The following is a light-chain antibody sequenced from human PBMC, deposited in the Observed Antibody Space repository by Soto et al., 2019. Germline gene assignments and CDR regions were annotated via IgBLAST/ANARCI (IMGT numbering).Light chain of an antibody. CDR1: QSLLHSNGYNY. CDR3: MQALQTPRT. J-gene: IGKJ2*02. CDR2: LGS. Sequence: DIVMTQSPLSLPVTPGEPASISCRSSQSLLHSNGYNYLDWYLQKPGQSPPLLIYLGSNRASGVPDRFSGSGSGTDFTLKISRVEAEDVEVYYCMQALQTPRTFGQGTKLEIK. V-gene: IGKV2-28*01.